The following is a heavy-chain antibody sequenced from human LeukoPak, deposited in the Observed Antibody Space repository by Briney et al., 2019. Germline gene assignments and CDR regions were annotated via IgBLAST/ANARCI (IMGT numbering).Heavy chain of an antibody. CDR1: GFTSSSYW. J-gene: IGHJ4*02. CDR3: ARDIDQVEYPPDS. V-gene: IGHV3-7*04. Sequence: GGSLRLSCVASGFTSSSYWMTWVRQAPGKGLEWVANIKQDGSVKVYGDSVRGRFTVSRDNAQSSLYLQMSSLRADDTAVYFCARDIDQVEYPPDSWGQGTLVTVSS. D-gene: IGHD2-2*01. CDR2: IKQDGSVK.